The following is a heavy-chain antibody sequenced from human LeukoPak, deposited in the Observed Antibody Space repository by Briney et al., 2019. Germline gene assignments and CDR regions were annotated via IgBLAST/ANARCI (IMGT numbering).Heavy chain of an antibody. CDR1: GGSLSNYY. CDR3: ATFAITVGRGGEYYFDY. CDR2: IYYSGAI. V-gene: IGHV4-59*08. D-gene: IGHD3-10*01. Sequence: SETLSVTCTVSGGSLSNYYWSSIRQPPGKGLGWIGHIYYSGAIKYNPSLKSRITISVDTSKHQSPLMLISVTAADTAVSYCATFAITVGRGGEYYFDYWGQGTLVTVSS. J-gene: IGHJ4*02.